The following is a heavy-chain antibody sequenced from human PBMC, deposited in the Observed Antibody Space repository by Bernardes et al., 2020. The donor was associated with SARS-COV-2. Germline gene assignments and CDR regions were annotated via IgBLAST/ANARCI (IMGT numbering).Heavy chain of an antibody. V-gene: IGHV4-59*01. CDR3: ARETNDYGGKVLDS. CDR2: IHYSGST. Sequence: SESLSLTCTVSGGSINTYYVSWIRQPPGKGLDYIGFIHYSGSTTYNPSLKSRVTISIDTTKNQFSLKLNSVTAADTAVYYCARETNDYGGKVLDSWGQGTLVTVSS. CDR1: GGSINTYY. D-gene: IGHD4-17*01. J-gene: IGHJ5*01.